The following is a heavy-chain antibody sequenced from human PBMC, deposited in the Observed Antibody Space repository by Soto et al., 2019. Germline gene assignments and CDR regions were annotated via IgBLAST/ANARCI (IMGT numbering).Heavy chain of an antibody. Sequence: GGSLRLSCAASGFTVSNNFMSWVRQAPGKGLEWVSVIYSGGNTYYADSVKGRFTISRDNSKNTLYLQMNSLRAEDTAIYYCARDRSSSCCYYYGVDVWGQGTTVTVSS. V-gene: IGHV3-53*01. D-gene: IGHD6-13*01. J-gene: IGHJ6*02. CDR1: GFTVSNNF. CDR3: ARDRSSSCCYYYGVDV. CDR2: IYSGGNT.